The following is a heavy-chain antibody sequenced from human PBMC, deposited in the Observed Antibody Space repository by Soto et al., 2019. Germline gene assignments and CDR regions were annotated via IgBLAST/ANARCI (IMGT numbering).Heavy chain of an antibody. CDR2: ISSNGGST. CDR1: GFTFSSYA. CDR3: ARVYGDFGYYYYMDV. V-gene: IGHV3-64*01. J-gene: IGHJ6*03. Sequence: GGSLRLSCAASGFTFSSYAMHWVRQAPWKGLEYVSAISSNGGSTYYANSVKGRFTISRDNSKNTLYLQMGSLRAEDMAVYYCARVYGDFGYYYYMDVRGKGTTVTGSS. D-gene: IGHD4-17*01.